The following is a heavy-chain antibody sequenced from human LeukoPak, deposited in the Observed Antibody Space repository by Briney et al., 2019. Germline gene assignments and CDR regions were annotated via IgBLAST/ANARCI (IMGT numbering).Heavy chain of an antibody. CDR2: IIPIFGTA. CDR3: ASVRREIGAMVASYYYGMDV. D-gene: IGHD5-18*01. V-gene: IGHV1-69*01. Sequence: PGSSVKVSCKASGGTFSSYAISWVRQAPGQGLEWMGGIIPIFGTANYAQKFQGRVTITGDESTSTAYMQLSSLRSEDTAVYYCASVRREIGAMVASYYYGMDVWGKGTTVTVSS. J-gene: IGHJ6*04. CDR1: GGTFSSYA.